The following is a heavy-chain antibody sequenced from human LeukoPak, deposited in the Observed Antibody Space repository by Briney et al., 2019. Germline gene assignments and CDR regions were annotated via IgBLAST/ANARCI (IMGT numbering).Heavy chain of an antibody. CDR1: GYSLSDYG. V-gene: IGHV3-30*02. Sequence: CAASGYSLSDYGRHFIKQVPGKGLEWLTFIRHDGSNKFYAESVKGRFTISRDMSKNTLYLQMNSLTLEDTAIYYCTKEKVAYYTDRWSGLFDTWGQGTLVSVSS. J-gene: IGHJ5*02. CDR2: IRHDGSNK. CDR3: TKEKVAYYTDRWSGLFDT. D-gene: IGHD1-26*01.